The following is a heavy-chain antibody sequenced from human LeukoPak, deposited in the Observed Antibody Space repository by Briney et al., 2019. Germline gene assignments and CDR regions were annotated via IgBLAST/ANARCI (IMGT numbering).Heavy chain of an antibody. J-gene: IGHJ4*02. CDR1: GASISSYY. V-gene: IGHV4-4*07. CDR2: IYTSGST. CDR3: ARGEFYDFWSGYYNY. Sequence: SQTLSLTCTVSGASISSYYWSWIRHPAGKGLEWIGRIYTSGSTNYNPSLKSRVTMSVDTSKNQFSLKLSSVTAADTAVYYCARGEFYDFWSGYYNYWGQGTLVTVSS. D-gene: IGHD3-3*01.